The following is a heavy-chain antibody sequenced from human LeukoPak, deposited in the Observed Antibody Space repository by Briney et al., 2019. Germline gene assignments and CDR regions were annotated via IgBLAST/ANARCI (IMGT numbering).Heavy chain of an antibody. D-gene: IGHD2-21*02. CDR2: IYTSGST. Sequence: SQTLSLACTVSGGSISSGSYYWSWIRQPAGKGLEWIGRIYTSGSTNYNPSLKSRVTISVDTSKNQFSLKLSSVTAADTAVYYCASDITYCGGDCYVQFDHWGQGTLVTVSS. V-gene: IGHV4-61*02. CDR3: ASDITYCGGDCYVQFDH. J-gene: IGHJ5*02. CDR1: GGSISSGSYY.